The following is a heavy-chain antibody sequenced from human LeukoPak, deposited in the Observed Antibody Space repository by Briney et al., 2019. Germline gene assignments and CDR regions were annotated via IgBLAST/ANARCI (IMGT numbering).Heavy chain of an antibody. CDR3: ARDKGDYHTSGSLLIF. J-gene: IGHJ4*02. D-gene: IGHD3-22*01. CDR1: GFTFSSYA. V-gene: IGHV3-30-3*01. Sequence: PGRSLRLSCAASGFTFSSYAMHWVRQALGKGLEWVAVMSYDGSNKYYADSVKGRFTISRDNSKNTLYLQMNSLRAEDTAVYYCARDKGDYHTSGSLLIFGGQGTLVTVSS. CDR2: MSYDGSNK.